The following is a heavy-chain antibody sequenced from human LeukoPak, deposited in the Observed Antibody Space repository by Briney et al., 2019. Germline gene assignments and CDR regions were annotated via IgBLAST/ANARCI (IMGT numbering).Heavy chain of an antibody. CDR3: AMLRLGELSLLANAYDI. Sequence: PSETLSLTCDVSGSSVNSGQYWGWMRHSPGAGLEWIGSVHQTGSPYYNPSLGSRVSLSIDSTKNSFSLRLTSVTAADTAVYYCAMLRLGELSLLANAYDIWGQGTMVIASS. CDR2: VHQTGSP. V-gene: IGHV4-38-2*01. CDR1: GSSVNSGQY. J-gene: IGHJ3*02. D-gene: IGHD3-16*02.